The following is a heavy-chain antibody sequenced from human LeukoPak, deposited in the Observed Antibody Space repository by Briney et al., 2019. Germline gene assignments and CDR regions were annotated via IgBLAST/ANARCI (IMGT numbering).Heavy chain of an antibody. CDR1: GGSISSGSYY. CDR2: IYISGST. Sequence: SETLSLTCTVSGGSISSGSYYWSWIRQPAGKGLEWIGRIYISGSTNYNPSLKSRVTISVETSKNEFSLKLRSVTAADTAVYYCARVTGYRIEDYFDYWGQGTLVTVSS. J-gene: IGHJ4*02. V-gene: IGHV4-61*02. CDR3: ARVTGYRIEDYFDY. D-gene: IGHD6-13*01.